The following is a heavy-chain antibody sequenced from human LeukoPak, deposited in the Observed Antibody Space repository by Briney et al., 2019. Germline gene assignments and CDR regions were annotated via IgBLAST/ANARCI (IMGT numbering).Heavy chain of an antibody. V-gene: IGHV3-7*03. J-gene: IGHJ6*02. D-gene: IGHD3-16*01. CDR1: GFIFGDYW. CDR3: ARGGGLDV. Sequence: QTGGSLRLSCVASGFIFGDYWMRWVRQAPGKGLEWVATINQNGGVKYYVDSVKGRFTISRDNAKNSLYLQMSNLRAEDTAVYFCARGGGLDVWGQGATVTVSS. CDR2: INQNGGVK.